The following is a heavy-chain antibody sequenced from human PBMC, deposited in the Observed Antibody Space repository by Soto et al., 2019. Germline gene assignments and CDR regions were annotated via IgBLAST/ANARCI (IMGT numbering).Heavy chain of an antibody. D-gene: IGHD6-13*01. J-gene: IGHJ4*02. CDR3: ASRGSGTCLDY. Sequence: GKGLEWVSVISGSGDSTYYTDSVKGRFTSSRDNSKNTLYLQMNSLRAEDTVVYYCASRGSGTCLDYWGQGPLVSVSS. CDR2: ISGSGDST. V-gene: IGHV3-23*01.